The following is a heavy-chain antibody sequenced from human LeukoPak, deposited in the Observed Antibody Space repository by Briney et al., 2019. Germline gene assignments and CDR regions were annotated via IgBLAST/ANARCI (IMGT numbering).Heavy chain of an antibody. D-gene: IGHD1-26*01. CDR1: GFTFSSNW. Sequence: SGGSLRLSCAASGFTFSSNWMSWVRQAPGEGLEWVANIKQDGSEKYYVDSVKGRFTISRDNAKNSLYLQMNSLRAEDTAVYYCARTRMGSTDYWGQGTLVTVSS. J-gene: IGHJ4*02. CDR2: IKQDGSEK. V-gene: IGHV3-7*01. CDR3: ARTRMGSTDY.